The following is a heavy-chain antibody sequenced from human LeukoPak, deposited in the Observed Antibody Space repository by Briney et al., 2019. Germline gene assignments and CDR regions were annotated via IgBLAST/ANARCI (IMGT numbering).Heavy chain of an antibody. CDR3: AKGGMGTTYFDY. V-gene: IGHV3-23*01. Sequence: GGSLRLSCAASGFTFSSYAMSWVRQAPGKGLEWVSAISGSGDSTYYAHSVKGRFTISRDNSKNTLYLQMNSLRADDTAVYYCAKGGMGTTYFDYWGRGTLVTVSS. CDR2: ISGSGDST. J-gene: IGHJ4*02. D-gene: IGHD4-11*01. CDR1: GFTFSSYA.